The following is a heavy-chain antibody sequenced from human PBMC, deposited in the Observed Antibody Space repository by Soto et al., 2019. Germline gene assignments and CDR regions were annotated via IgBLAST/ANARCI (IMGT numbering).Heavy chain of an antibody. V-gene: IGHV4-39*01. J-gene: IGHJ4*02. Sequence: PSETLYLTCTVSGGSISSSSYYWGWIRQPPGKGLEWIGSIYYSGSTYYNPSLKSRVTISVDTSKNQFSLKLSSVTAADTAVYYCARQPRILTGYSGQFDYWGQGTLVTVSS. CDR2: IYYSGST. D-gene: IGHD3-9*01. CDR1: GGSISSSSYY. CDR3: ARQPRILTGYSGQFDY.